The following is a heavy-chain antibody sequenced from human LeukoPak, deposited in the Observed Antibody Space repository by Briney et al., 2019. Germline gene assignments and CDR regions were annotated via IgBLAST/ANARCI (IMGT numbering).Heavy chain of an antibody. J-gene: IGHJ5*02. CDR2: ISSNGHT. V-gene: IGHV3-64D*09. CDR1: GFTVSSNY. CDR3: VKDNREEDWFDP. Sequence: PGGSLRLSCAASGFTVSSNYMSWVRQGPGKGLEYVSAISSNGHTYYADSVKGRFTISRDNSKSTLYLQMSSLRPEDTAVYYCVKDNREEDWFDPWGQGTLVTVSS. D-gene: IGHD2/OR15-2a*01.